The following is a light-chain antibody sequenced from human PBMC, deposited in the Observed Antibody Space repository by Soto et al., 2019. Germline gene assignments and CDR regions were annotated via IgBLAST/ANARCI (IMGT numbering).Light chain of an antibody. V-gene: IGKV1D-12*01. CDR1: QGIGTW. CDR2: GAS. Sequence: QVTQSPSFVSASVGDRVTITCRAGQGIGTWLAWYQQKPGAAPNLLISGASNLESGVPARFSGSGLGTHFTFTIISLQPEDSATYYCQLTKSFPITFGQGTLTEI. CDR3: QLTKSFPIT. J-gene: IGKJ5*01.